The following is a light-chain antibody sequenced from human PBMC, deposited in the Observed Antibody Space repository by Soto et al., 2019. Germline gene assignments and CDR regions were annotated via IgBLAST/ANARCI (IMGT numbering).Light chain of an antibody. Sequence: DIVLTQSPGTLSLSPGERASLSCRASQSVNNIYLAWYQQKPGQAPRLLIYGTSSRATGIPDRFSGSESGTDFTLTISRLEPEDFAVYYCRHYGSSPPMYTFGQGTKLEIK. CDR3: RHYGSSPPMYT. CDR2: GTS. CDR1: QSVNNIY. V-gene: IGKV3-20*01. J-gene: IGKJ2*01.